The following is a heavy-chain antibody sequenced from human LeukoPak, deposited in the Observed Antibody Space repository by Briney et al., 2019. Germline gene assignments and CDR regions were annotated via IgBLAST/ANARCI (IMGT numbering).Heavy chain of an antibody. CDR1: GGSISSSGYY. V-gene: IGHV4-39*07. D-gene: IGHD3-22*01. J-gene: IGHJ4*02. Sequence: SETLSLTCTVSGGSISSSGYYWGWIRQPPGKGLEWIGSIYHSGSTYYNPSLKSRVTISVDTSKNQFSLKLSSVTAADTAVYYCARDVVDYDSSGYPGDWGQGTLVTVSS. CDR2: IYHSGST. CDR3: ARDVVDYDSSGYPGD.